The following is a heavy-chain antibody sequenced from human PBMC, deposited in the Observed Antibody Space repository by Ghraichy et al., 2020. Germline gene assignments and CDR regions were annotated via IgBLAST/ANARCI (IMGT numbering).Heavy chain of an antibody. CDR1: GFTFTNAW. D-gene: IGHD3-10*02. J-gene: IGHJ4*02. CDR3: LSTCSD. CDR2: VKSKAHGETT. Sequence: GGSLRLSCVTSGFTFTNAWMSWVRQAPGKGLEWVAGVKSKAHGETTDYAAPVNGRFTISRDGSKNTVYLQMHRLTIEDTATYYCLSTCSDWGQGTLVTVSS. V-gene: IGHV3-15*01.